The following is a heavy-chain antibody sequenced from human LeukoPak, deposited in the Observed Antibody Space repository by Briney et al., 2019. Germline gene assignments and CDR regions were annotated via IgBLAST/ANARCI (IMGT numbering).Heavy chain of an antibody. J-gene: IGHJ3*02. V-gene: IGHV3-30*04. Sequence: GGSLRLSCAASGFTFSSYAMHWVRQAPGKGLEWVAVISYDGSNKYYADSVRGRFTISRDNSKNTLYLQMNSLRAEDTAVYYCAREYYDILTGYHDAFDIWGQGTMVTVSS. CDR2: ISYDGSNK. D-gene: IGHD3-9*01. CDR3: AREYYDILTGYHDAFDI. CDR1: GFTFSSYA.